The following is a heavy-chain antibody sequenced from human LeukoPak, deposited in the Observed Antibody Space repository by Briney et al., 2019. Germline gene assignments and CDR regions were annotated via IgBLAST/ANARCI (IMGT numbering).Heavy chain of an antibody. CDR2: IYYSGST. V-gene: IGHV4-59*11. CDR1: GGSISSHY. D-gene: IGHD3-10*01. CDR3: ATGPSHYYGGSDYYMDV. Sequence: SETLSLTCTVPGGSISSHYWSWIRQPPGKGLEWIGYIYYSGSTNYNPSLKSRVTISVDTSKNQFSLKLSSVTAADTAVYYCATGPSHYYGGSDYYMDVWGKGTTVTVSS. J-gene: IGHJ6*03.